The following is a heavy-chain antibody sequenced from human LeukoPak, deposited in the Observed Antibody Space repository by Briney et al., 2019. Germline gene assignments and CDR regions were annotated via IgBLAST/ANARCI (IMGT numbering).Heavy chain of an antibody. V-gene: IGHV4-31*03. J-gene: IGHJ6*02. CDR2: IYYSGST. D-gene: IGHD2-2*01. Sequence: PSETLSLTCTVSGGSISSGGYYWSWIRQHPGKGLGWIGYIYYSGSTYYNPSLKSRVTISVDTSKNQFSLKLSSVTAADTAVYYCARVGVVPAAMRGYYYGMDVWGQGTTVTVSS. CDR3: ARVGVVPAAMRGYYYGMDV. CDR1: GGSISSGGYY.